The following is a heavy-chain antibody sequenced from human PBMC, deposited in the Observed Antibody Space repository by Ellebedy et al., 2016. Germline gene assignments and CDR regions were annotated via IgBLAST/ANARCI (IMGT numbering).Heavy chain of an antibody. V-gene: IGHV3-23*01. Sequence: GESLKISCAASGFSFSSYAMSWVRQAPGKGPEWVSTITGSGDRTNYADSVKGRFTISRDSSKNTLYLDMDSLRAEDTAIYYGAKCRHINGCLLDYWGQGTLVTVSS. CDR1: GFSFSSYA. D-gene: IGHD6-19*01. CDR2: ITGSGDRT. CDR3: AKCRHINGCLLDY. J-gene: IGHJ4*02.